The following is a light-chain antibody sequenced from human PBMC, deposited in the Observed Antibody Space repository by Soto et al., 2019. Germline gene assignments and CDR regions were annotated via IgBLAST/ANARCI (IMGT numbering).Light chain of an antibody. CDR2: YAS. CDR3: KQYVNXVWT. J-gene: IGKJ1*01. V-gene: IGKV3-20*01. Sequence: IVLTQSPGTLSLSPGVIATLSCRTIQSVSTSKLAWYQQRPGQAPMLLMYYASRRDTGITDRFSGSGYGTDFTLTISRLEPEDVAVYYSKQYVNXVWTFGQGTKV. CDR1: QSVSTSK.